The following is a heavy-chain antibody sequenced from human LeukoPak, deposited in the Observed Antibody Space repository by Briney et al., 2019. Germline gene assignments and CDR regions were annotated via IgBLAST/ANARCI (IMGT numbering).Heavy chain of an antibody. V-gene: IGHV3-30*02. CDR1: GFIFSSYG. J-gene: IGHJ4*02. CDR2: IRYDGNNK. D-gene: IGHD2/OR15-2a*01. CDR3: AKDLTLQSESPYYFDY. Sequence: GGSLRLSCAASGFIFSSYGMHWVRQAPGKGLEWVAFIRYDGNNKYYTGSVKGRFTISRDNSKNTLFLQMNRLRAEDTAVYYCAKDLTLQSESPYYFDYWGQGILVTVSS.